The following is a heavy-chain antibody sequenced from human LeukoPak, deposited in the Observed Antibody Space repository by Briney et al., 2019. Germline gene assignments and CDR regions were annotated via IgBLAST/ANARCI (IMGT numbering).Heavy chain of an antibody. Sequence: GGSLRLSCAASGFTFSSYGMHWVRQAPGKGLQWVAFIRYDGSNKYYADSVKGRFTISRDNSENTLILQMNSLRAEDTAVYYCAKCLKSLDYYYHMDVWGKGTTVTVSS. CDR2: IRYDGSNK. J-gene: IGHJ6*03. V-gene: IGHV3-30*02. CDR1: GFTFSSYG. D-gene: IGHD3-16*01. CDR3: AKCLKSLDYYYHMDV.